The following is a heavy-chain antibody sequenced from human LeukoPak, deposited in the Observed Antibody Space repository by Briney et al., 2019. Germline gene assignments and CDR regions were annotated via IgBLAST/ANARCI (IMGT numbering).Heavy chain of an antibody. D-gene: IGHD3-16*02. V-gene: IGHV4-31*03. CDR2: IYYSGST. CDR3: ARAVYDYIWGSYRFDY. CDR1: GGSISRGGYY. Sequence: SETLSLTCTVSGGSISRGGYYWSWIRQHPGKGLEWSGFIYYSGSTYYNPSLKSRVTFSVDTSKNQFSLKLSSVNAADTAVYYCARAVYDYIWGSYRFDYWGQGTLVTVSS. J-gene: IGHJ4*02.